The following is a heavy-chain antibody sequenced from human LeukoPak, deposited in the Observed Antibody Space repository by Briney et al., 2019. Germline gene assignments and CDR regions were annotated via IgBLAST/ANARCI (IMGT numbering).Heavy chain of an antibody. J-gene: IGHJ6*03. Sequence: SGTLSLTCTVSGDSLSGYYWSWIRQPAGKGLEWIGHIYTTGSTDYNPSLKSRVTILLDKSRKELSLKLTSVTVADTAVYYCARDYKFPPMDSSYYFSMDVWGKGTAVTVSS. CDR2: IYTTGST. V-gene: IGHV4-4*07. CDR1: GDSLSGYY. D-gene: IGHD3-10*01. CDR3: ARDYKFPPMDSSYYFSMDV.